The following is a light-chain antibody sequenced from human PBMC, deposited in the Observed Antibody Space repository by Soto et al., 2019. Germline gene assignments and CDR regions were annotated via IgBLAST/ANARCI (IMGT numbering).Light chain of an antibody. CDR1: SSDVGGYNY. CDR2: DVN. CDR3: CSYAGRYTWV. J-gene: IGLJ2*01. Sequence: QSALTQPRSVSGSPGQSVTISCTGTSSDVGGYNYVSWYQQHPGKAPKLMIYDVNKRPSGVPDRFSGSKSGNTASLTISGLQADDEADYYCCSYAGRYTWVFGGGTKVTVL. V-gene: IGLV2-11*01.